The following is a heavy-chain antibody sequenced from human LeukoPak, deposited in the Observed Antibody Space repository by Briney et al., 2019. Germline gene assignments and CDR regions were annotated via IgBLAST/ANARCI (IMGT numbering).Heavy chain of an antibody. Sequence: KPSETLSLTCAVYGGSFSGYYWSWIRQPPGKGLEWIGEINHSGSTNYNPALKSRVTISVDTSKNQFSLKLSSVTAADTAVYYCAGQYTVYDPFDQWGQGTLVTVSS. CDR2: INHSGST. CDR1: GGSFSGYY. J-gene: IGHJ4*02. V-gene: IGHV4-34*01. CDR3: AGQYTVYDPFDQ. D-gene: IGHD5/OR15-5a*01.